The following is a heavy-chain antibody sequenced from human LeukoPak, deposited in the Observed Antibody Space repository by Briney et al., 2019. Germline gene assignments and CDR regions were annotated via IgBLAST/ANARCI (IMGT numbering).Heavy chain of an antibody. Sequence: PSETLSLTCAVYGGSFSGYYWSWIRQPPGKGLEWIGEINHSGSTNYNPSLKSRVTISVDTSKNQFSLKLSSVTAADTAVYYCPRVEFIAVAAFDYWGQGTLVTVSS. CDR2: INHSGST. J-gene: IGHJ4*02. V-gene: IGHV4-34*01. D-gene: IGHD6-19*01. CDR3: PRVEFIAVAAFDY. CDR1: GGSFSGYY.